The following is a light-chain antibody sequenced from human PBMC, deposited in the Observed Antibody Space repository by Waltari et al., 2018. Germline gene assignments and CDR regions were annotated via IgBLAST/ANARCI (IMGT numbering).Light chain of an antibody. CDR3: QSYDSSLSGVV. CDR2: ANS. Sequence: QSVLTQPPSVSGAPGQRVTISCTGSSSNIGAGYDVHWYPPLPGTAPKLLIYANSNRPSGVPDRFSGSKSGTSASLAITGLQAEDEADYYCQSYDSSLSGVVFGGGTKLTVL. V-gene: IGLV1-40*01. CDR1: SSNIGAGYD. J-gene: IGLJ3*02.